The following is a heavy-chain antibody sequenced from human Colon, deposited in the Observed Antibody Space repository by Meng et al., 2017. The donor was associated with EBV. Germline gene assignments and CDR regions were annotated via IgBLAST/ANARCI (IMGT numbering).Heavy chain of an antibody. V-gene: IGHV3-23*01. Sequence: VQVLESGGGLVPPGGSLRLSCAVSGFTFISHTMSWVRQAPGKGLEWVSGISGGGDNIYYADSVKGRFTISRDNSKNTVDRQMNSLRAEDTAVYYCVPSPGGQGTLVTVSS. J-gene: IGHJ4*02. CDR3: VPSP. CDR1: GFTFISHT. D-gene: IGHD1-14*01. CDR2: ISGGGDNI.